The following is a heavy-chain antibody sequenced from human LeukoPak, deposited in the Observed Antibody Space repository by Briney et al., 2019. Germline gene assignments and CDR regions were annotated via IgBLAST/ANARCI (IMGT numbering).Heavy chain of an antibody. V-gene: IGHV4-39*07. Sequence: PSETLSLTCTVSGGSISSSSYYWGWIRQPPGKGLEWIGSIYYSGSTYYNPSLKSRVTISVDTSKNQFSLKLSSVTAADTAVYYCARSAPVTYYYGSADYWGQGTLVTVSS. J-gene: IGHJ4*02. D-gene: IGHD3-10*01. CDR3: ARSAPVTYYYGSADY. CDR2: IYYSGST. CDR1: GGSISSSSYY.